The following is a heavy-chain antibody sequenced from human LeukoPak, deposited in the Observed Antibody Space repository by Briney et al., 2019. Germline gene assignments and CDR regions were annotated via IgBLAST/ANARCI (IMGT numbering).Heavy chain of an antibody. J-gene: IGHJ2*01. CDR1: GFTFSSYS. D-gene: IGHD2-15*01. CDR2: ISSSSSYI. V-gene: IGHV3-21*01. CDR3: ARDGLAAATLHWCFDT. Sequence: PGGSLRLSCAASGFTFSSYSMNWVRQAPGKGLEWVSSISSSSSYIYYADSVKGRFTISRDNARNSLYLQMNSLRAENTAVYYCARDGLAAATLHWCFDTWGRGTLVTVSS.